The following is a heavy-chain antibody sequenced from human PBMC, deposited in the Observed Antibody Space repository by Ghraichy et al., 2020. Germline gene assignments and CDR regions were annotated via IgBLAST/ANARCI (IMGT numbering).Heavy chain of an antibody. Sequence: MGWINVGNGNTKYSQKLQGRVTITRDTSATTVYMELSRLRSEDTAVYYCARDFPPPGWYTMGPGDYWGQGTLVTVSS. CDR2: INVGNGNT. J-gene: IGHJ4*02. D-gene: IGHD6-19*01. V-gene: IGHV1-3*01. CDR3: ARDFPPPGWYTMGPGDY.